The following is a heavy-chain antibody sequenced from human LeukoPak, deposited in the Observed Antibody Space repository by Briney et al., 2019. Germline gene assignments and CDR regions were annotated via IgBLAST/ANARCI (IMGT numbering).Heavy chain of an antibody. CDR2: IYHSGST. D-gene: IGHD5-18*01. J-gene: IGHJ4*02. CDR3: ARHLGIQLWLLDY. V-gene: IGHV4-39*01. Sequence: PSETLSLTCTVSGGSISSSTYYWGWIRQPPGTGLEWIGSIYHSGSTYYNPSLKSRVTISVDTSKNQFSLKLSSVTAADTAVYYCARHLGIQLWLLDYWGQGTLVTVSS. CDR1: GGSISSSTYY.